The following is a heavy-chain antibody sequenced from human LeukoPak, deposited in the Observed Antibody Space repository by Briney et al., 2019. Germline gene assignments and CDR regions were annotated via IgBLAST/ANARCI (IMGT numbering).Heavy chain of an antibody. CDR2: ISGSGGST. J-gene: IGHJ3*02. V-gene: IGHV3-23*01. D-gene: IGHD6-19*01. Sequence: GGSLRLSCAASGFTFSSYGMSWVRQAPGKGLEWVSAISGSGGSTYYADSVKGRFTISRDNSKNTLYLQMNSLRAEDTAVYYCARRGAVANAFDIWGLGTMVTVSS. CDR1: GFTFSSYG. CDR3: ARRGAVANAFDI.